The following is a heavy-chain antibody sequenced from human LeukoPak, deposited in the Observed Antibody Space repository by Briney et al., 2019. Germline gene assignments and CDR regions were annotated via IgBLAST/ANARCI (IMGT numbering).Heavy chain of an antibody. J-gene: IGHJ4*02. CDR2: INHSGST. D-gene: IGHD3-3*01. Sequence: SETLSLTCGVYGGSFSGYYWSWIRQPPGEGLEWIGEINHSGSTDYNPSLKSRVTMSVDTSKNQFSLKLSSMTAADTAVYYCVRGRATDFWSGYYDYYFDYWGQGTLVTVSS. CDR3: VRGRATDFWSGYYDYYFDY. V-gene: IGHV4-34*01. CDR1: GGSFSGYY.